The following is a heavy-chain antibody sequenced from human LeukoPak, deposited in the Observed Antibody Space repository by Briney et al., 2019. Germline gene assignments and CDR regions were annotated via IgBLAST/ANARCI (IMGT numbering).Heavy chain of an antibody. V-gene: IGHV4-39*01. CDR1: GGSIDSRSYY. CDR2: IYHSGST. J-gene: IGHJ4*02. CDR3: ARRSEFDNTHYHYFDY. Sequence: SQTLSLTCTVSGGSIDSRSYYWDWIRQAPGKGLEWIGTIYHSGSTEYNPSLKSRVAIFVDTSKNQFSLILHSVAAADTAVYYCARRSEFDNTHYHYFDYWGQGALVTVSS. D-gene: IGHD2-15*01.